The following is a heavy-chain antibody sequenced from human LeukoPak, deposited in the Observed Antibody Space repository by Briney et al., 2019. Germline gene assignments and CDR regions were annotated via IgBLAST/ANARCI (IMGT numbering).Heavy chain of an antibody. Sequence: TGGSLRLSCAASGFTVSTDHMSWVRQAPGKGLEWVAVSYSGGSRSYAESVKGRFTISRDNSQNTLYLQMNGLRAEDTAVYYCARVWELSFDYWGQGTLATVSS. CDR1: GFTVSTDH. D-gene: IGHD1-26*01. V-gene: IGHV3-53*01. CDR3: ARVWELSFDY. J-gene: IGHJ4*02. CDR2: SYSGGSR.